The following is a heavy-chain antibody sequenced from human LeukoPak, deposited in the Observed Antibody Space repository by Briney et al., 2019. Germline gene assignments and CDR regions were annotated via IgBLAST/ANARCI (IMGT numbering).Heavy chain of an antibody. CDR1: GGTFSSYA. Sequence: ASVKVSCKASGGTFSSYAISWVRQAPGQGLEWMGWISAYNGNTNYAQKLQGRVTMTTDTSTSTAYMELRSLRSDDTAVYYCARDRGLGYCSGGSCYSLGYWGQGTLVTVSS. J-gene: IGHJ4*02. CDR3: ARDRGLGYCSGGSCYSLGY. V-gene: IGHV1-18*01. D-gene: IGHD2-15*01. CDR2: ISAYNGNT.